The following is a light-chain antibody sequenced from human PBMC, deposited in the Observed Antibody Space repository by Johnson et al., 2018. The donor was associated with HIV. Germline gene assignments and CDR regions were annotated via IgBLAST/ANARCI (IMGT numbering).Light chain of an antibody. CDR2: KNN. CDR1: SSNFGNDY. V-gene: IGLV1-51*02. Sequence: QSVLTQPPSVSAAPGQKVTISCSTNSSNFGNDYVSWYQQLPGTAPKLLIYKNNKRPSGIPDRFYASYSGTSATLGITGLQTGAGAEYYGGAWDSSVSAYYVCRAGTQVTVL. J-gene: IGLJ1*01. CDR3: GAWDSSVSAYYV.